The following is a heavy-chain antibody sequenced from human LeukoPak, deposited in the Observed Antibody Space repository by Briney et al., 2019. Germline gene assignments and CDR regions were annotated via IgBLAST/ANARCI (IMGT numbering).Heavy chain of an antibody. D-gene: IGHD1-14*01. V-gene: IGHV4-34*01. CDR2: INHSGST. CDR1: GGSFSGYY. Sequence: PSETLSLTCAVYGGSFSGYYWSWIRQPPGKGLEWIGEINHSGSTNYNPSLKSRVTISVNTSKNQFSLKLSSVTAADTAVYYYARGTWETRFGYWGQGTLVTVSS. J-gene: IGHJ4*02. CDR3: ARGTWETRFGY.